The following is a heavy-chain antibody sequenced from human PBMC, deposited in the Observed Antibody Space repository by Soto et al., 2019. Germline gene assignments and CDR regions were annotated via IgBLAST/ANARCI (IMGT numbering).Heavy chain of an antibody. V-gene: IGHV3-21*06. Sequence: TLGGSLRLSCAASGFTFTRYSMNWVRQAPGKGLEWVSSISSTTNYIYYGDSMKGRFTISRDNAKNSLYLEMNSLRAEDTAVYYCARESEDLTSNFDYWGQGTLVTVS. CDR1: GFTFTRYS. CDR3: ARESEDLTSNFDY. CDR2: ISSTTNYI. J-gene: IGHJ4*02.